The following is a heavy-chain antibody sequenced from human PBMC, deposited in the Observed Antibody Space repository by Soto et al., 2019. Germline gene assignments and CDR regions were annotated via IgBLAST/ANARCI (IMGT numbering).Heavy chain of an antibody. V-gene: IGHV1-18*01. CDR3: ASSRYSSSPYWFDP. CDR2: ISAYNGNT. J-gene: IGHJ5*02. D-gene: IGHD6-6*01. Sequence: ASVKVSCKASGYTFTSYGISWVRQAPGQGLEWMGWISAYNGNTNYAQKLQGRVTMTTDTSTGTAYMELRSLRSDDTAVYYCASSRYSSSPYWFDPWGQGTLVTV. CDR1: GYTFTSYG.